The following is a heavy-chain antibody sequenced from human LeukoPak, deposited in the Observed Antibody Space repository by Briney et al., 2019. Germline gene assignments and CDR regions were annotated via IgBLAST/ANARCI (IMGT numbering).Heavy chain of an antibody. Sequence: GGSLRLSCAASGFTFSSYWMHWVRQAPGKGLVWVSRINTDGSSTSYADSVKGRFTISRDNAKNTLYLQMNSLRAEDTAVYYCAREDVSYDYPTDYWGQGTLVTVSS. D-gene: IGHD3-16*01. J-gene: IGHJ4*02. CDR1: GFTFSSYW. CDR3: AREDVSYDYPTDY. V-gene: IGHV3-74*01. CDR2: INTDGSST.